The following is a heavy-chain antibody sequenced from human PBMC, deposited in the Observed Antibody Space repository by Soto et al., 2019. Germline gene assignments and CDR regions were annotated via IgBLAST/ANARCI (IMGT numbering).Heavy chain of an antibody. CDR1: GGTFSSYA. D-gene: IGHD6-13*01. V-gene: IGHV1-69*01. J-gene: IGHJ4*02. CDR3: ARTAGYSPPEAPYYFYY. Sequence: QVQLVQSGAEVKKPGSSVKVSCKASGGTFSSYAISWVRQAPGQGLEWMGGIIPIFGTANYAQKFQGRVTITADESTSTASMELSSLRSEDTAVYYCARTAGYSPPEAPYYFYYWGQGTLVTVSS. CDR2: IIPIFGTA.